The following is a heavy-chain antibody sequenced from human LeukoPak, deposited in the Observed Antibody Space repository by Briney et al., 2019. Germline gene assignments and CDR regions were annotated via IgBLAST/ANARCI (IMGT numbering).Heavy chain of an antibody. CDR1: GFTFSSYG. Sequence: GGSLRLSCAASGFTFSSYGMHWVRQAPGKGLEWVAFIRYDGSNKYYADSVKGRFTISRDNSKNTLYLQMNSLGAEDTAVYYCAKDPGSGYAIDPWGQGTLVTVSS. J-gene: IGHJ5*02. V-gene: IGHV3-30*02. D-gene: IGHD5-12*01. CDR3: AKDPGSGYAIDP. CDR2: IRYDGSNK.